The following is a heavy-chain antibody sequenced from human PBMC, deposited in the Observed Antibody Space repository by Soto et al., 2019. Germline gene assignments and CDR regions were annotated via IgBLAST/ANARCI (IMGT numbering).Heavy chain of an antibody. V-gene: IGHV3-30*18. J-gene: IGHJ4*02. CDR1: GFTFSSYG. D-gene: IGHD2-15*01. CDR2: ISYDGSTT. Sequence: QVQLVESGGGVVQPGRSLRLSCAASGFTFSSYGMHWVRQAPGKGLEWVAVISYDGSTTFYADSVKGRFTISRDRSKDTLYIQTNSLRAEDTAVYYCAKDPGPLDVAVVAATPGAFDYWGQGTLVTVSS. CDR3: AKDPGPLDVAVVAATPGAFDY.